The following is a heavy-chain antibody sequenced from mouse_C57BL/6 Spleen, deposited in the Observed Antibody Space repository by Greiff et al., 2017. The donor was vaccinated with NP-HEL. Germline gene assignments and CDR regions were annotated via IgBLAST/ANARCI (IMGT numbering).Heavy chain of an antibody. CDR1: GYTFTSYD. Sequence: QVQLQQSGPELVKPGASVKLSCKASGYTFTSYDINWVKQRPGQGLEWIGWIYPRDGSTKYNDKFKGKATLTVDTSSSTAYMELHSLTSEDSAVYFCAQARTTVVYWYFDVWGTGTTVTVSS. CDR2: IYPRDGST. J-gene: IGHJ1*03. D-gene: IGHD1-1*01. CDR3: AQARTTVVYWYFDV. V-gene: IGHV1-85*01.